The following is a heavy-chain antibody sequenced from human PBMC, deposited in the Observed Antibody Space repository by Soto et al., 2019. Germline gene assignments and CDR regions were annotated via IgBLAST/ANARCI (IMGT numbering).Heavy chain of an antibody. Sequence: SQTLSLPCAISGDSVSSNSAVWNWIRQSPSRGLEWLGRTYYRSKWYSDYAVSVKSRITINPDTSKNQFSLQLNSVTPEDTAVYYCARDPGDNWNYVDYWGQGTLVTVSA. J-gene: IGHJ4*02. D-gene: IGHD1-20*01. CDR2: TYYRSKWYS. V-gene: IGHV6-1*01. CDR1: GDSVSSNSAV. CDR3: ARDPGDNWNYVDY.